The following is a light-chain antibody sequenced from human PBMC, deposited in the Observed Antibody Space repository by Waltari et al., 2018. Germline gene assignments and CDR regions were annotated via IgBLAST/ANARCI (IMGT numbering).Light chain of an antibody. CDR3: QQYNSWPLT. CDR1: QSISSN. J-gene: IGKJ4*01. Sequence: EIVMTQSPATLSVPPGERAALSCRASQSISSNLAWYQQKPGQAPRLLIYAASTRATGVPARFSGSGSGTEFTLTISSLQSEDFAVYSCQQYNSWPLTFGGGTKVEIK. CDR2: AAS. V-gene: IGKV3-15*01.